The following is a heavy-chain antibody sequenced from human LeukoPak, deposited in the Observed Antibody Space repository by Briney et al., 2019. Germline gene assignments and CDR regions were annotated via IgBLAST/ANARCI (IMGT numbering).Heavy chain of an antibody. CDR1: GFTFSSYE. CDR2: ISSSGSTI. V-gene: IGHV3-48*03. J-gene: IGHJ4*02. Sequence: PGGSLRLSCAASGFTFSSYEMNWVRQAPGKGLEWVSYISSSGSTIYYADSVKGRFTISRDNAKNSLYLQMNSLRAEDTALYYCASKGPGSYFDYWGQGTLVTVSS. CDR3: ASKGPGSYFDY. D-gene: IGHD1-26*01.